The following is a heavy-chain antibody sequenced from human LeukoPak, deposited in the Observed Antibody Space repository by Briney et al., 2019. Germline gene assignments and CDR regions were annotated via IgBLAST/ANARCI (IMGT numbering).Heavy chain of an antibody. CDR2: ISWNSGSI. V-gene: IGHV3-9*01. CDR1: GFTFDDYA. Sequence: PGGSLRLSCAASGFTFDDYAMHWVRQAPGKGLEWVSGISWNSGSIGYADSVKGRFTISRDNAKNSLYLQMNSLRAEDTAVYYCAKAVDSSSWYYFDYWGQGTLVTVSS. CDR3: AKAVDSSSWYYFDY. J-gene: IGHJ4*02. D-gene: IGHD6-13*01.